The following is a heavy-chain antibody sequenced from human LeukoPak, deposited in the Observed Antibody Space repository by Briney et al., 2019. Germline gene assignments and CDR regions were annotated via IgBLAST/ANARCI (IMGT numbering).Heavy chain of an antibody. Sequence: SETLSLTCTVSGGSISSYYWSWIRQPPGKGLEWIGYVDYRGNTNYNSSLKSRVPISIDTSKSLFPLKLNSATAADTAVYYCARVEVGAANRQWYGMDAWGQGTTVTVSS. CDR1: GGSISSYY. CDR3: ARVEVGAANRQWYGMDA. D-gene: IGHD2-15*01. CDR2: VDYRGNT. J-gene: IGHJ6*02. V-gene: IGHV4-59*01.